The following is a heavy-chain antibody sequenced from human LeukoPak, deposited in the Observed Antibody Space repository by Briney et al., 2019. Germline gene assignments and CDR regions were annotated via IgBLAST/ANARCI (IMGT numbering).Heavy chain of an antibody. V-gene: IGHV3-53*01. Sequence: GGSLRLSCAASGFTVSSNYMSWVRRAPGKGLEWVSVIYSGGSTYYADSVKGRFTISRDNSKNTLYLQMNSLRAEDTAVYYCARGGSYAVYAFDIWGQGTMVTVSS. J-gene: IGHJ3*02. CDR1: GFTVSSNY. CDR2: IYSGGST. D-gene: IGHD1-26*01. CDR3: ARGGSYAVYAFDI.